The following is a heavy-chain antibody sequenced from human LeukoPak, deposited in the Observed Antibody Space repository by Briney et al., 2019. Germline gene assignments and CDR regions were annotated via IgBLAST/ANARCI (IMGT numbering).Heavy chain of an antibody. CDR1: AGTFSSYA. CDR2: IIPIFGTA. V-gene: IGHV1-69*06. D-gene: IGHD2-2*01. Sequence: SVKVSFKASAGTFSSYAISWVRQAPGQGLEWMGGIIPIFGTANYAQKFQGRVTITADKSTSTAYMELSSLRSEDTAVYYCARDSIPTDVVVPAARTGPFNWFDPWGQGTLVTVSS. CDR3: ARDSIPTDVVVPAARTGPFNWFDP. J-gene: IGHJ5*02.